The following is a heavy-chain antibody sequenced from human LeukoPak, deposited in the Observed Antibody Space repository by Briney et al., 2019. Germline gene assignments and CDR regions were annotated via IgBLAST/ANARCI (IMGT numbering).Heavy chain of an antibody. CDR1: GGSFSGYY. CDR2: INHSGST. J-gene: IGHJ5*02. V-gene: IGHV4-34*01. CDR3: ARGKLLLGRWFDP. Sequence: SETLSLTCAVYGGSFSGYYWSWIRQPPGRGLEWIGEINHSGSTNYNPSLKSRVTISVDTSKNQFSLKLSSVTAADTAVYYCARGKLLLGRWFDPWGQGTLVTVSS. D-gene: IGHD2-15*01.